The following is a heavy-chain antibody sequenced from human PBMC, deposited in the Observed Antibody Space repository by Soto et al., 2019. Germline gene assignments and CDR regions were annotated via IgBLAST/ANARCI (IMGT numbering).Heavy chain of an antibody. CDR3: ARLVGYTYVSGRGGWFDP. J-gene: IGHJ5*02. CDR1: GFTFSNYP. Sequence: QVQLVESGGGVVQPGRSLRLSCSASGFTFSNYPMHWVRQAPGKGLEWVAVISSDGNNKYYEDSVKGRFTISRDNSKNTQEPLMVRLTADDTALYDCARLVGYTYVSGRGGWFDPWGPGSLVTVSS. V-gene: IGHV3-30-3*01. D-gene: IGHD5-18*01. CDR2: ISSDGNNK.